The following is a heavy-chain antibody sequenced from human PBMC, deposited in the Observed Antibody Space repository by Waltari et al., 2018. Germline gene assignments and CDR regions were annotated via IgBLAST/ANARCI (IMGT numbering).Heavy chain of an antibody. CDR2: IYWNDDK. D-gene: IGHD6-13*01. J-gene: IGHJ6*04. CDR1: GFSLSTSGGG. CDR3: AHSIAAAGTVVMDV. Sequence: QITLKESGPTLVKPTQTLPLTCTFPGFSLSTSGGGVGWIRQPPGKALEWLALIYWNDDKRYSPSLKSRLTITKDTSKNQVVLTMTNMDPVDTATYYCAHSIAAAGTVVMDVWGKGTTVTISS. V-gene: IGHV2-5*01.